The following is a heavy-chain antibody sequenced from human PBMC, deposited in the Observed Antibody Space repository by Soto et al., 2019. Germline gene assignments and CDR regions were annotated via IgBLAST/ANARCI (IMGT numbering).Heavy chain of an antibody. Sequence: SETLSLTCTVSGGSISGGGYYWSWIRHHPGKGLEWIGYIYYSGSTYYNPSLKSRVTISVDTSKNQFSLKLSSVTAADTAVYYCARDRGYCSSTSCSGHWFDPWGQGTLVTVSS. CDR2: IYYSGST. D-gene: IGHD2-2*01. V-gene: IGHV4-31*03. J-gene: IGHJ5*02. CDR3: ARDRGYCSSTSCSGHWFDP. CDR1: GGSISGGGYY.